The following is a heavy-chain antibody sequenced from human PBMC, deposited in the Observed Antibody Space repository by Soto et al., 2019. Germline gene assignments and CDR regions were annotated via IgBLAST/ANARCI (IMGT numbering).Heavy chain of an antibody. CDR2: IHHSGVT. CDR1: GDSITSSF. Sequence: SETLSLTCAASGDSITSSFWSWLRQPPGKGLEWIADIHHSGVTNYNPSLKSRVIISLDRSKNQFSLQLNSMTAADTAVYYCSRPEPFTGAGPYWGQGTLVTVSS. J-gene: IGHJ4*02. D-gene: IGHD6-13*01. CDR3: SRPEPFTGAGPY. V-gene: IGHV4-4*02.